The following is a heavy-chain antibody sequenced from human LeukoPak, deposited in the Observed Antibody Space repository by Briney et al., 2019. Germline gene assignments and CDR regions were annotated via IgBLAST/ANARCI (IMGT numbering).Heavy chain of an antibody. Sequence: GGSLRFSCAASGFTFSDYAMSWLRQAPGRGLEWVSAISDSGVDTYYADSVKGRFTMSRDNSKSTLYLQMNRLRAEDTAVYYCANGNSNSPKDYWGQGTLVTV. CDR3: ANGNSNSPKDY. D-gene: IGHD2-2*01. V-gene: IGHV3-23*01. J-gene: IGHJ4*02. CDR1: GFTFSDYA. CDR2: ISDSGVDT.